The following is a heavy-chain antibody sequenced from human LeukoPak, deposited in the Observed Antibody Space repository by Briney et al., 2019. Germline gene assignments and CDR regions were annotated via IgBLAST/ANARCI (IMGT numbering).Heavy chain of an antibody. Sequence: ASLKVSCKFSGDTLSELAMHWVRQAPGKGLEWMGGFDPGDGETIYAQKFQGRFTMTEDTSTDTAYMELRSLRSDDTAVYYCAAGGVYSLLDHWGQGTQVTVSS. CDR3: AAGGVYSLLDH. CDR2: FDPGDGET. CDR1: GDTLSELA. V-gene: IGHV1-24*01. D-gene: IGHD5/OR15-5a*01. J-gene: IGHJ4*02.